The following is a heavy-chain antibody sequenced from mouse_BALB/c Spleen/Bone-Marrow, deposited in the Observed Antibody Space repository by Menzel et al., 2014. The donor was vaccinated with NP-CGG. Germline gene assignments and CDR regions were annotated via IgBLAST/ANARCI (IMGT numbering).Heavy chain of an antibody. Sequence: VQLQQSGPGLVQRSQSLSITCTVSGFSLTSYGVHWVRQSPGKGLEWLGVIWSGGSRDYNAAFISRLSISKDNSKSQVFFKMNSLQANDTPKYYCARYGSILDYWGQGTTLPVSS. V-gene: IGHV2-2*02. D-gene: IGHD1-1*01. CDR1: GFSLTSYG. J-gene: IGHJ2*01. CDR3: ARYGSILDY. CDR2: IWSGGSR.